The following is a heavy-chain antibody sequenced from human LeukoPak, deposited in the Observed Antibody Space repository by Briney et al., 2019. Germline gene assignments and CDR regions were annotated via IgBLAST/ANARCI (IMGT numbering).Heavy chain of an antibody. CDR2: IIPIFGTA. J-gene: IGHJ4*02. V-gene: IGHV1-69*13. Sequence: SVKVSCKASGGTFSSYAISWERQAPGQGLEWMGGIIPIFGTANYAQKFQGRVTITADESTSTAYMELSSLRSEDTAVYYCARDQFLYCSSTSCYFDYWGQGTLVTVSS. D-gene: IGHD2-2*01. CDR3: ARDQFLYCSSTSCYFDY. CDR1: GGTFSSYA.